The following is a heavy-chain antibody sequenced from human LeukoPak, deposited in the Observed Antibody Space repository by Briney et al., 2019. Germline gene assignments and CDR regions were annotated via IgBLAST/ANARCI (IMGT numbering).Heavy chain of an antibody. CDR2: IKQDGSEK. V-gene: IGHV3-7*01. Sequence: PGGSLRLSCAASGFTFSSYAMSWVRQAPGKGLEWVANIKQDGSEKYYVGSVKGRFTISRDNAKNSLYLQMNSLRAEDTAVYYCARDDPDTAMVNWGQGTLVTVSS. CDR1: GFTFSSYA. J-gene: IGHJ4*02. CDR3: ARDDPDTAMVN. D-gene: IGHD5-18*01.